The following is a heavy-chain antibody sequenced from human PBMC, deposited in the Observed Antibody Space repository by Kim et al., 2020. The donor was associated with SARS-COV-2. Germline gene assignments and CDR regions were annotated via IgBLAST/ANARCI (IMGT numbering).Heavy chain of an antibody. CDR2: ISGRGGST. D-gene: IGHD1-26*01. CDR3: AKDHEEGIVGAEFDY. V-gene: IGHV3-23*01. CDR1: GFTFSSYA. J-gene: IGHJ4*02. Sequence: GGSLRLSCAASGFTFSSYAMSWVRQAPGKGLEWVSAISGRGGSTYYADSVKGRFTISRDNSKNTLYLQMNSLRAEDTAVYYCAKDHEEGIVGAEFDYWGQGTLVTVSS.